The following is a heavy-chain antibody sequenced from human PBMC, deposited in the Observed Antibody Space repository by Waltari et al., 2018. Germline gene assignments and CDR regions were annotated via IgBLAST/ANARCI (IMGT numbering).Heavy chain of an antibody. V-gene: IGHV3-48*04. CDR2: VSGYSGYI. J-gene: IGHJ2*01. D-gene: IGHD3-10*01. Sequence: EVQLVESGGGLVQPGGSLRLSCAASGMTFTTYSMNWVRQAPGKGLEWISYVSGYSGYIYYADSVRGRFTISRDNAQNSMYLQMNNLRADDTAVYYCAGIRRGFWFFDLWGRGTLVTVSS. CDR3: AGIRRGFWFFDL. CDR1: GMTFTTYS.